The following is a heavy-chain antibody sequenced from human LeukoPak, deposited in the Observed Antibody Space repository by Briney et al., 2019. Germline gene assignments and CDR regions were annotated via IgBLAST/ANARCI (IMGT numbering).Heavy chain of an antibody. D-gene: IGHD6-19*01. CDR3: ARDGLYSSGSGY. V-gene: IGHV4-30-2*01. Sequence: PSETLSLTCTVSGGSISSGGYYWSWIRQPPGKGLEWIGYIYHSGSTYYNPSLKSRVTISVGTSRNQFSLKLSSVTAADTAVYYCARDGLYSSGSGYWGQGTLVTVSS. CDR2: IYHSGST. CDR1: GGSISSGGYY. J-gene: IGHJ4*02.